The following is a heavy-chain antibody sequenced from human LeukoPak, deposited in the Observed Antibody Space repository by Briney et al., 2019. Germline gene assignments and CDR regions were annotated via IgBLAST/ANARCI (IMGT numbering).Heavy chain of an antibody. Sequence: PSETLSLTCTVSGGSISRYYWSWLRQPAGKGLEWIGRIYTSGSTNYNPSLKSRVTVSVDTSKNQFSLKLSSVTAADTAVYYCARGLGYSSSQTRDDWFDPWGQGTLVTVSS. V-gene: IGHV4-4*07. CDR3: ARGLGYSSSQTRDDWFDP. D-gene: IGHD6-13*01. CDR2: IYTSGST. J-gene: IGHJ5*02. CDR1: GGSISRYY.